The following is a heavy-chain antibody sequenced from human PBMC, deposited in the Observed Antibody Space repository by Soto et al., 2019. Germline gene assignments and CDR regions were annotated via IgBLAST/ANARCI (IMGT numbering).Heavy chain of an antibody. Sequence: QLHLVQSGAVVKKPGASVTVSCSASGYPVTAYYMHWVRQAPGRGLEWMGGINPATGAAKYTQTFQGRVTVPRDTAPGTVFLELSGLTSEDTAVFYCARGGGVGVAGSAAFDMWGQGTLVTVSS. CDR3: ARGGGVGVAGSAAFDM. J-gene: IGHJ3*02. V-gene: IGHV1-2*02. CDR2: INPATGAA. CDR1: GYPVTAYY. D-gene: IGHD3-3*01.